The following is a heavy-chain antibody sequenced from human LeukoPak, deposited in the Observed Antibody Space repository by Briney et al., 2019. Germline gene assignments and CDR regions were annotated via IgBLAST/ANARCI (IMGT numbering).Heavy chain of an antibody. J-gene: IGHJ6*03. D-gene: IGHD5-12*01. CDR2: IRYDGSNK. Sequence: GGSLRLSCAASGFTFSSYGMHWVRQAPGKGLEWVAFIRYDGSNKYYADSGKGRFTISRDNSKNTLYLQMNSLRAEDTAVYYCAKDGYDIVEHNYYYYYMDVWGKGTTVTISS. CDR1: GFTFSSYG. CDR3: AKDGYDIVEHNYYYYYMDV. V-gene: IGHV3-30*02.